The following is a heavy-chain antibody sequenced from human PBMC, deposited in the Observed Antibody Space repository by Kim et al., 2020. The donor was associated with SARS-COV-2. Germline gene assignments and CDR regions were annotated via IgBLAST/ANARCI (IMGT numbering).Heavy chain of an antibody. CDR3: ARDRFKTPAYYYDSSGYYYGAFDI. V-gene: IGHV3-11*05. CDR1: GFTFSDYY. J-gene: IGHJ3*02. D-gene: IGHD3-22*01. Sequence: GGSLRLSCAASGFTFSDYYMSWIRQAPGKGLEWVSYISSSSSYTNYADSVKGRFTISRDNAKNSLYLQMNSLRAEDTAVYYCARDRFKTPAYYYDSSGYYYGAFDIWGQGTMVTVSS. CDR2: ISSSSSYT.